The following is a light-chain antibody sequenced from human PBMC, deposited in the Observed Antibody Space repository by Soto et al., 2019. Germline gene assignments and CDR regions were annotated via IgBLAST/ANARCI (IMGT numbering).Light chain of an antibody. J-gene: IGKJ1*01. CDR2: DAS. V-gene: IGKV3-11*01. Sequence: EIVLTQSPATLSLSPGERATLSCRASQSVSSYLAWYQQKPGQAPRLLIYDASNRATGIPAWFSGSGSGTDFTLTIGGLEPEDFAVYYCQQRSNWQGTFGQGTKVEIK. CDR1: QSVSSY. CDR3: QQRSNWQGT.